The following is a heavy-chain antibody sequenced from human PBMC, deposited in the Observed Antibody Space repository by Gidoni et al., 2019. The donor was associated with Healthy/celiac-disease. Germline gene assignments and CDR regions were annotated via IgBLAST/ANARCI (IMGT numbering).Heavy chain of an antibody. V-gene: IGHV4-39*01. CDR3: ARQEYSSGWYTNLGAFDI. J-gene: IGHJ3*02. Sequence: QLQLQESGPGLVKPSETLSLTCTVSGGSISSSSYYWGWIRQPPGKGLEWIGSIYYSGSTYYNPSLKSRVTISVDTSKNQFSLKLSSVTAADTAVYYCARQEYSSGWYTNLGAFDIWGQGTMVTVSS. D-gene: IGHD6-19*01. CDR1: GGSISSSSYY. CDR2: IYYSGST.